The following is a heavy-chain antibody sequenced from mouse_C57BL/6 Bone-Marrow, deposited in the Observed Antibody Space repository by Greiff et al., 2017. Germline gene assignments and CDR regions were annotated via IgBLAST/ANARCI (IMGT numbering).Heavy chain of an antibody. J-gene: IGHJ4*01. Sequence: VQLQQSGPELVKPGASVKIPCKASGYTFTDYNMDWVKQSHGKSLEWIGDINPNNGGTIYNQKFKGKATLTVDTSSSTAYMELRSLTSEDTAEYYCARDYYGSSRYARDYWGQGTSVTVSA. V-gene: IGHV1-18*01. CDR2: INPNNGGT. CDR3: ARDYYGSSRYARDY. CDR1: GYTFTDYN. D-gene: IGHD1-1*01.